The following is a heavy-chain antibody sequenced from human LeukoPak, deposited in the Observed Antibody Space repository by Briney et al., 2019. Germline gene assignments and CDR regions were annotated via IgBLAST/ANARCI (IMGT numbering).Heavy chain of an antibody. CDR3: ATTVAVAGPTGFDP. CDR1: GGSISSSSYY. CDR2: IYYSGST. Sequence: SETLSLTCTVSGGSISSSSYYWGWIRQPPGKGLEWIGSIYYSGSTYYNPSLKSRVTISVDTSKNQFSLKLSFVTAADTAVYYCATTVAVAGPTGFDPWGQGTLVTVSS. V-gene: IGHV4-39*01. D-gene: IGHD6-19*01. J-gene: IGHJ5*02.